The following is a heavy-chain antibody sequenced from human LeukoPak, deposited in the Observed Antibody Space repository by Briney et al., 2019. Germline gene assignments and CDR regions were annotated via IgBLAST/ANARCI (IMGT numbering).Heavy chain of an antibody. CDR3: VRGPYYDFWSGYGGYGMDV. D-gene: IGHD3-3*01. CDR2: IYYSGST. J-gene: IGHJ6*02. CDR1: GGSISSSSYY. V-gene: IGHV4-39*01. Sequence: PSETLSLTCTVSGGSISSSSYYWGWIRQPPGKGLEWIGSIYYSGSTYYNPSLKSRVTISVDTSKNQFSLKLSSVTAADTAVYYCVRGPYYDFWSGYGGYGMDVWGQGTTVTVSS.